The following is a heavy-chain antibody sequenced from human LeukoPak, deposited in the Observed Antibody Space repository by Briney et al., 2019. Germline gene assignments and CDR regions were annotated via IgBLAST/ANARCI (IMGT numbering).Heavy chain of an antibody. CDR1: GFTFSSYA. D-gene: IGHD6-13*01. Sequence: GGSLRLSCAASGFTFSSYAMTWVRQAPGKGLEWVSIISGTGSTTYYADSVKGRFTISRDYSKNTLFLQMNTLRAEDTAVYYCSKGRVAAAGTWHYFDYWGQGTLVTVSS. V-gene: IGHV3-23*01. CDR3: SKGRVAAAGTWHYFDY. J-gene: IGHJ4*02. CDR2: ISGTGSTT.